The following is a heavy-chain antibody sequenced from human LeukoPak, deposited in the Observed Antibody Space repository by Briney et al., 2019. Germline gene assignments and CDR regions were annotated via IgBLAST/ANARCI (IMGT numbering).Heavy chain of an antibody. CDR3: ARGAGGYSYGENWYFDL. J-gene: IGHJ2*01. CDR1: GGTFSSYA. CDR2: IIPILGIA. D-gene: IGHD5-18*01. Sequence: ASVKVSCKASGGTFSSYAISWVRQAPGQGLEWMGRIIPILGIANYAQKFQGRVTITADKSTSTAYMELSSLRSEDTAVYYCARGAGGYSYGENWYFDLWGRGTLVTVSS. V-gene: IGHV1-69*04.